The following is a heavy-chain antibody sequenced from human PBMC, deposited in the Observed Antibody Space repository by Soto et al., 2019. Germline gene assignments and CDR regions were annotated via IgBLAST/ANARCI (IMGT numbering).Heavy chain of an antibody. CDR2: INPNSGGT. Sequence: ASVKASCKASGYTFTGYYMHCVRQAPGQGLEGMGWINPNSGGTNYAQKFQGRVTMTRDTSISTAYMELSRLRSDDTAVYYCARGRGVGVVVVAATRDTLLMDVWGQGTPVTVSS. CDR1: GYTFTGYY. D-gene: IGHD2-15*01. CDR3: ARGRGVGVVVVAATRDTLLMDV. V-gene: IGHV1-2*02. J-gene: IGHJ6*02.